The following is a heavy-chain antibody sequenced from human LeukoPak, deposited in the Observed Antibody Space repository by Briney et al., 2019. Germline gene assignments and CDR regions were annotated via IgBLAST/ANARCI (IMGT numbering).Heavy chain of an antibody. V-gene: IGHV3-30*04. J-gene: IGHJ6*02. CDR1: GFTFSNYA. Sequence: GGSLRLSCAASGFTFSNYAIHWVRQAPGKGLEWVAVISFDRSNVYYADSVQGRFTISRDNAKNSLYLQMSNLRAEDTAVYFCARGGGLDVWGQGATVTVSS. CDR2: ISFDRSNV. D-gene: IGHD3-16*01. CDR3: ARGGGLDV.